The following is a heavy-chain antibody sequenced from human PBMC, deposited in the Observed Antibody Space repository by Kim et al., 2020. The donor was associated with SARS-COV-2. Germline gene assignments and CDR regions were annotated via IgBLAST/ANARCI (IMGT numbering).Heavy chain of an antibody. CDR1: GFTFSTYW. J-gene: IGHJ6*02. CDR3: TRDPEYCSGTSCYGMDV. D-gene: IGHD2-2*01. Sequence: GGSLRLSCAASGFTFSTYWMHWVRQTPGKGLVWVSRINSDGSITDYADSVKGRFTISTDNAKNTLYLQMNSLGVEDTAVYYGTRDPEYCSGTSCYGMDVWGQGTTVTVSS. V-gene: IGHV3-74*01. CDR2: INSDGSIT.